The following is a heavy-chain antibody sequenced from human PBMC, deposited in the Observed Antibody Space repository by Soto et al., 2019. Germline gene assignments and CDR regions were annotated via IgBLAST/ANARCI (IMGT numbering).Heavy chain of an antibody. V-gene: IGHV1-69*08. J-gene: IGHJ6*02. CDR1: GDTFSSYA. D-gene: IGHD2-21*01. CDR3: ARRRYCGYDCYHKHYNGMDV. Sequence: QVQLVQSGAELKKTGSSVKVSCRASGDTFSSYAVNWVRQAPGRGLEWMGRIITVLGTTDYAQNFKGRVTITAEKSTKTXYXELSSLRSEDTAVYYCARRRYCGYDCYHKHYNGMDVWGPGTTVTVAS. CDR2: IITVLGTT.